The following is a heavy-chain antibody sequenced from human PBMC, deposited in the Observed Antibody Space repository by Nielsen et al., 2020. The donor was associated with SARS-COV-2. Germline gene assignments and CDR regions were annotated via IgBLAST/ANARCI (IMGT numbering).Heavy chain of an antibody. CDR2: ISGNGDTT. J-gene: IGHJ4*02. CDR3: ANGPGSWDY. CDR1: KFTFNSYA. D-gene: IGHD1-26*01. V-gene: IGHV3-23*01. Sequence: GESLKISCAASKFTFNSYAMSWVRQAPGKGLEWVSAISGNGDTTYYADSVKGRFIISRDNSKNTLYLEMNSLRADDTVVYYCANGPGSWDYWGQGTLVTVSS.